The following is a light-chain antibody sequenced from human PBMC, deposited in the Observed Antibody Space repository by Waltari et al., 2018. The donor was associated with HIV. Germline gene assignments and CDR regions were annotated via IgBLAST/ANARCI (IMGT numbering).Light chain of an antibody. CDR3: QQYYEWPHT. CDR1: QSVNRR. CDR2: EAS. J-gene: IGKJ2*01. V-gene: IGKV3-15*01. Sequence: EILMTQSPATLLVSPGESVPLSCRARQSVNRRLAWYQQRPGQPPRLLIYEASTRASDISARFGGGGSGTDFTLTISGLQSEDFALYFCQQYYEWPHTFGQGTTLDI.